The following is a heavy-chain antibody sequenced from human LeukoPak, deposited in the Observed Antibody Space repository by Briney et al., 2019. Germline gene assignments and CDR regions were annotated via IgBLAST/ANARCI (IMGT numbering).Heavy chain of an antibody. J-gene: IGHJ4*02. Sequence: ASVKVSCKASGYTFTSYYMHWVRQAPGQGLEWMGIINPSGGSTSYAQKFQGRVTMTRDTSTSTVYMELSSLRSEDTAVYYCAKSAFPIVVVVAALGYWGQGTLVTVSS. CDR3: AKSAFPIVVVVAALGY. V-gene: IGHV1-46*01. CDR2: INPSGGST. D-gene: IGHD2-15*01. CDR1: GYTFTSYY.